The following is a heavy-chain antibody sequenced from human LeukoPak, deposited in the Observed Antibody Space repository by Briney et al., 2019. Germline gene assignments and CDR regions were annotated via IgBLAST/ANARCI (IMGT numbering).Heavy chain of an antibody. Sequence: PGGSLRLSCAASGFTFSSFGMNWVSQAPGKRLEWVSYISSSSDSIYYADSVKGRFTISRDNAENSLYLQMNSLRDEDTAVYYCARAMRSGYDYWGQGTLVTVSS. V-gene: IGHV3-48*02. J-gene: IGHJ4*02. CDR2: ISSSSDSI. D-gene: IGHD5-12*01. CDR3: ARAMRSGYDY. CDR1: GFTFSSFG.